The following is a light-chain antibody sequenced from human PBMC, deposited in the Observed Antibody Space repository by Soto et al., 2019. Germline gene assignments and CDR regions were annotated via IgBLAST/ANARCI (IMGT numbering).Light chain of an antibody. CDR2: SAS. CDR3: QQYYSYPRT. CDR1: QGFSNY. V-gene: IGKV1-27*01. Sequence: DIHMAQSPCSPCASLREGVTITCRSSQGFSNYLACYQRKPGKVPVLLISSASTLQSGAPSRFSGSGSGTDFTLTISCLQYEDFATYYCQQYYSYPRTFGQGTKVDI. J-gene: IGKJ1*01.